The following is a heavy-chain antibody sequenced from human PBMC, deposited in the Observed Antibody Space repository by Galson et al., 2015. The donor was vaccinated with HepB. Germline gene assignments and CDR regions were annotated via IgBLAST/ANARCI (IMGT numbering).Heavy chain of an antibody. Sequence: LSLTCTVSGGSISSYYWSWIRQPPGKGLEWIGYIYYSGSTNYNPSLKSRVTISVDTSKNQFSLKLSSVTAADTAVYYCARQGRWLQFDWYFDLWGRGTLVTVSS. CDR1: GGSISSYY. J-gene: IGHJ2*01. CDR2: IYYSGST. V-gene: IGHV4-59*01. CDR3: ARQGRWLQFDWYFDL. D-gene: IGHD5-24*01.